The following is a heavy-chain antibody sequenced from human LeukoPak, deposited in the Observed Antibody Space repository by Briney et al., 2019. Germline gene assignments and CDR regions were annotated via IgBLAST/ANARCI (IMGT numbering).Heavy chain of an antibody. V-gene: IGHV1-8*01. CDR3: ARAGVGYCSSTSCQGPFDY. CDR1: GYTFTSYD. D-gene: IGHD2-2*01. J-gene: IGHJ4*02. CDR2: MNPNSGNT. Sequence: GASVKVSCKASGYTFTSYDINWVRQATGQGLEWMGWMNPNSGNTGYAQKFQGRVTMTRNTSISTAYMELSSLRSEDTAVYYCARAGVGYCSSTSCQGPFDYWGQGTLVTVSS.